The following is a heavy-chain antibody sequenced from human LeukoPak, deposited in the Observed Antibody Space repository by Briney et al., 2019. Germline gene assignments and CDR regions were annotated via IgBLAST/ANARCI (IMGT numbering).Heavy chain of an antibody. D-gene: IGHD3-22*01. CDR3: ASSRYDSSGYYGIIGY. CDR1: GFIFNTYV. Sequence: GGSLRLSCAASGFIFNTYVMHWVRQAPGKGLEWLAFIRYDGSNKNYADSVKGRFTISRDNAKNSLYLQMNSLRAEDTALYYCASSRYDSSGYYGIIGYWGQGTLVTVSS. CDR2: IRYDGSNK. V-gene: IGHV3-30*02. J-gene: IGHJ4*02.